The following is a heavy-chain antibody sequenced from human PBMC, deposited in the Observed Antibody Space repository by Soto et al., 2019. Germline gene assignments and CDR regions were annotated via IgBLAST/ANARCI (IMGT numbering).Heavy chain of an antibody. CDR3: ARDHPHSYGVYYFDY. J-gene: IGHJ4*02. Sequence: PSETLSLTCTVSGGSISSYYWSWIRQPPGKGLEWIGYVYSSGSTHYNPSLQSRVTISADTSKSQVSLKVNSVTAADTAVYYCARDHPHSYGVYYFDYWGQGTTVTVSS. D-gene: IGHD5-18*01. V-gene: IGHV4-59*01. CDR2: VYSSGST. CDR1: GGSISSYY.